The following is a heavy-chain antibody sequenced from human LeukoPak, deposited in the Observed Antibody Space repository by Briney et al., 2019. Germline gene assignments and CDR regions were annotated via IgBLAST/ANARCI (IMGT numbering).Heavy chain of an antibody. J-gene: IGHJ3*02. Sequence: GGSLRLSCAASGFTFSDYYMSRIRQAPGKGLEWVSYLSSSSSYTNYADSVKGRFTISRDNAKNSLYLQMNSLRAEDTAVYYCARGKVLRYFDWLPDAFDIWGQGTMVTVSS. V-gene: IGHV3-11*06. CDR3: ARGKVLRYFDWLPDAFDI. CDR2: LSSSSSYT. CDR1: GFTFSDYY. D-gene: IGHD3-9*01.